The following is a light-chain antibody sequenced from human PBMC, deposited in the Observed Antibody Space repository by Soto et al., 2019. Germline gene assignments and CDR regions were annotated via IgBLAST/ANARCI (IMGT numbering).Light chain of an antibody. Sequence: DIQMTQSPSTLSGSVGDRVTITCRAIQTISSWLAWYQQKPGKAPKLLSYKAATLKSGVPSRFSGSGSGTEFTINISSMQPDYVATHHWQHSTRYSDAFRQGTKVDSK. V-gene: IGKV1-5*03. CDR3: QHSTRYSDA. CDR1: QTISSW. CDR2: KAA. J-gene: IGKJ1*01.